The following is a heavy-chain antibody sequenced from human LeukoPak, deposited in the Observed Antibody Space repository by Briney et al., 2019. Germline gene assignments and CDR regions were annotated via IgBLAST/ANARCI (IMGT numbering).Heavy chain of an antibody. CDR3: ARDLLSSGVSIIGFDP. J-gene: IGHJ5*02. CDR1: GDSVSSNSAA. Sequence: SQTLSLTCAISGDSVSSNSAAWNWIRQSPSRGLEWLGRTYYRSKWYNDYAVSVKSRITINPDTSKNQFSLQLNSVTPEDTAVYYCARDLLSSGVSIIGFDPWGQGTLVTVSS. V-gene: IGHV6-1*01. D-gene: IGHD3-10*02. CDR2: TYYRSKWYN.